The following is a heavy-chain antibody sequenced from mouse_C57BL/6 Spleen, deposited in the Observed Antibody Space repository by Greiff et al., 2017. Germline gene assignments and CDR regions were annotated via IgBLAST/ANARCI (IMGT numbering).Heavy chain of an antibody. CDR1: GYTFTSYW. D-gene: IGHD2-1*01. Sequence: QVQLQQPGAELVRPGSSVKLSCKASGYTFTSYWMHWVKQRPIQGLEWIGNIDPSDSETHYNQKFKDKATLTVDKSSSTAYMQLSSLTSEDSAVYYCARGCNYESYWYFDVWGTGTTVTVSS. J-gene: IGHJ1*03. CDR3: ARGCNYESYWYFDV. V-gene: IGHV1-52*01. CDR2: IDPSDSET.